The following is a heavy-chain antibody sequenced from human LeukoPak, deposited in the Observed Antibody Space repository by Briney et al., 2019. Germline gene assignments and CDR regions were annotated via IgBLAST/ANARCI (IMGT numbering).Heavy chain of an antibody. Sequence: GESLKISCKGSGYSFTSYWIGWVRQMPGKGLEWMGIIYPGDSDTRYSPSFQGQVTISADKSISTAYLQWSSLKASDTAMYYCTRVGSSGYYYYYYYMDVWGKGTTVTVSS. D-gene: IGHD3-22*01. V-gene: IGHV5-51*01. CDR1: GYSFTSYW. J-gene: IGHJ6*03. CDR3: TRVGSSGYYYYYYYMDV. CDR2: IYPGDSDT.